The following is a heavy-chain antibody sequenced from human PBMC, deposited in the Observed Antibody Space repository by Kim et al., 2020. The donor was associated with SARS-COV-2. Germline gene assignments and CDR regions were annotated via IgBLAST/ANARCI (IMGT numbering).Heavy chain of an antibody. V-gene: IGHV4-31*02. Sequence: YSNPSLKSRVTISVDTSKNQFSLKLSSVTAADTAVYYCAREVRGLPWFDPWGQGTLVTVSS. J-gene: IGHJ5*02. CDR3: AREVRGLPWFDP. D-gene: IGHD5-18*01.